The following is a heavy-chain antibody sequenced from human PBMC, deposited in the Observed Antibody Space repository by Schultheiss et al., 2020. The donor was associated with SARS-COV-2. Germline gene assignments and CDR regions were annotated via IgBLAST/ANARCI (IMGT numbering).Heavy chain of an antibody. CDR1: GFTFSDYY. CDR2: IYSGGST. V-gene: IGHV3-66*01. Sequence: GGSLRLSCAASGFTFSDYYMSWVRQAPGKGLEWVSVIYSGGSTYYADSVKGRFTISRDNSKNMLYLQMNSLRAEDTAVYYCARDQSFYYGSGSRDYWGQGTLVTVSS. J-gene: IGHJ4*02. CDR3: ARDQSFYYGSGSRDY. D-gene: IGHD3-10*01.